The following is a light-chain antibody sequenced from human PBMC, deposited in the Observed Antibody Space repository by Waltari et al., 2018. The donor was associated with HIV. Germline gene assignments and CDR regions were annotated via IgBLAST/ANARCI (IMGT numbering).Light chain of an antibody. Sequence: ETVMTQSPATLSVSPGERATLSCRASQSVSNNVAWYQQKPGQAPRLLIYGASTRAAGIPARVSGSGSGTEFTLTITSLQSEDSALYYCQQYNNWHTFGQGTKLEIK. CDR2: GAS. J-gene: IGKJ2*01. CDR1: QSVSNN. V-gene: IGKV3-15*01. CDR3: QQYNNWHT.